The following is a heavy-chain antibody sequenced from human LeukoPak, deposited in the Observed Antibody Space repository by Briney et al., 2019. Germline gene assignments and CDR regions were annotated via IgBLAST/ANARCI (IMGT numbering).Heavy chain of an antibody. CDR3: AREAAVADNFDY. D-gene: IGHD6-19*01. Sequence: GASVKVSCKASGYTFTSYYMHWVRQAPGQGLEWMGWINPNSGGTNYAQKFQGRVTMTRDTSISTAYMELSRLRSDDTAVYYCAREAAVADNFDYWGQGTLVTVSS. CDR2: INPNSGGT. J-gene: IGHJ4*02. V-gene: IGHV1-2*02. CDR1: GYTFTSYY.